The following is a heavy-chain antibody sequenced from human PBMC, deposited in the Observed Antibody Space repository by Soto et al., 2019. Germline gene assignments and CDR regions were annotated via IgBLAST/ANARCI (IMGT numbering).Heavy chain of an antibody. CDR3: ARGRAKYYDILTGYYYFYY. J-gene: IGHJ4*02. Sequence: SETLSLTCTVSGGSISSGDYYWSWIRQPPGKGLEWIGYIYYSRSTYYNQSLKSRVTISVDTSKNQFSLKLSSVTAADTAVYYCARGRAKYYDILTGYYYFYYWGQGTLVTVSS. CDR2: IYYSRST. D-gene: IGHD3-9*01. CDR1: GGSISSGDYY. V-gene: IGHV4-30-4*01.